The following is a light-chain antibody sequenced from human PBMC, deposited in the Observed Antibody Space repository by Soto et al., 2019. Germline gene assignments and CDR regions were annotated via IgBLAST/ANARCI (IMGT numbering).Light chain of an antibody. J-gene: IGKJ4*01. Sequence: IQLTQSPSSLSASVGDRVAITCRASQGISSYLAWYQEKPGKVPKLLIDTASTLQNGVPSRFSGSGSGTEFTLTISSLQPEDFAAYYCLQLNRYPLTFGRGTRVEIK. CDR1: QGISSY. CDR3: LQLNRYPLT. V-gene: IGKV1-9*01. CDR2: TAS.